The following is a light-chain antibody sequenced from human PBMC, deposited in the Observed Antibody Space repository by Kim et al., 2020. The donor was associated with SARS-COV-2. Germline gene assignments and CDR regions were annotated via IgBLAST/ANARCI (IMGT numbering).Light chain of an antibody. CDR2: EVS. CDR3: CSYAGSSTYVV. Sequence: QSITIACTGTSIDVGSYNLASWYPQHPGKATKLMIYEVSKRPSGVSNRFSGSKSGNTASLTISGLQAEDEADYYCCSYAGSSTYVVFGGGTQLTVL. J-gene: IGLJ2*01. CDR1: SIDVGSYNL. V-gene: IGLV2-23*02.